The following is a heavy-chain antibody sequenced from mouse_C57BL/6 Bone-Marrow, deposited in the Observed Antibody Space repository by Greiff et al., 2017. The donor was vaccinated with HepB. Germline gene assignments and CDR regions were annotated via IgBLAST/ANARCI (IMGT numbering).Heavy chain of an antibody. CDR3: ARHDGPFAY. Sequence: LVESGPELVKPGASMKMSCKASGYTFTDYGISWVKQSTGQGLEWIGEIYPGSGSTYYNEKFKGKATLTADKSSNTAYMQLSSLTSEDSAVYFCARHDGPFAYWGQGTLVTVSA. CDR2: IYPGSGST. D-gene: IGHD2-3*01. V-gene: IGHV1-77*01. J-gene: IGHJ3*01. CDR1: GYTFTDYG.